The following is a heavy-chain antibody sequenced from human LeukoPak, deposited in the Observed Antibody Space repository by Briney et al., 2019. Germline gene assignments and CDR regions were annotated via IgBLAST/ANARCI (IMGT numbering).Heavy chain of an antibody. CDR2: IYHSGST. D-gene: IGHD1-26*01. CDR1: GGSLRSSKW. V-gene: IGHV4-4*02. CDR3: ARDSRSLGSYFDY. Sequence: SETLSLTRAVSGGSLRSSKWWGWGRPPPRKGLGWIGEIYHSGSTNYNPSLKSRVTISVDKSKNQFSLKLSSVTAADTAVYYCARDSRSLGSYFDYWGQGTLVTVSS. J-gene: IGHJ4*02.